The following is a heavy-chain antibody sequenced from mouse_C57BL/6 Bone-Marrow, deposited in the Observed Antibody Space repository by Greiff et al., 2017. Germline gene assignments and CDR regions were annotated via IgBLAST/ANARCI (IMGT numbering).Heavy chain of an antibody. CDR2: IDPNSGGT. CDR1: GYTFTSYW. J-gene: IGHJ2*01. D-gene: IGHD2-3*01. CDR3: ARSRWLLPYYFDY. Sequence: QVQLQQPGAELVKPGASVKLSCKASGYTFTSYWMHWVKQRPGRGIEWIGRIDPNSGGTKYNEKFKSKATLTVDKPSSTAYIQLSSLTSEDSAVYYCARSRWLLPYYFDYWGQGTTLTVSS. V-gene: IGHV1-72*01.